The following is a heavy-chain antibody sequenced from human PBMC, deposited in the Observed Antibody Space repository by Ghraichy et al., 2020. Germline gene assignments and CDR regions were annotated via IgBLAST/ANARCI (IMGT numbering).Heavy chain of an antibody. CDR2: IYTSGST. J-gene: IGHJ6*02. CDR1: GGSISSYY. V-gene: IGHV4-4*07. D-gene: IGHD2-15*01. Sequence: ETLSLTCTVSGGSISSYYWSWIRQPAGKGLEWIGRIYTSGSTNYNPSLKSRVTMSVDTSKNQFSLKLSSVTAADTAVYYCARVVVAATRLYYYYGMDVWGQGTTVTVSS. CDR3: ARVVVAATRLYYYYGMDV.